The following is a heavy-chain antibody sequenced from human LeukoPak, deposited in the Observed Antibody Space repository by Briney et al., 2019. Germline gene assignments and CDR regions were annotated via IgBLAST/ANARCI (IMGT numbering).Heavy chain of an antibody. J-gene: IGHJ4*02. CDR2: INPNSGGT. Sequence: ASVKVSCKASGGTFSSYAISWVRQAPGQGLEWMGWINPNSGGTNYAQKLQGRVTMTRDTSISIVYMELSRLTSDDTAVYYCARDGGFDYWGQGTLVTVSS. CDR3: ARDGGFDY. D-gene: IGHD3-10*01. CDR1: GGTFSSYA. V-gene: IGHV1-2*02.